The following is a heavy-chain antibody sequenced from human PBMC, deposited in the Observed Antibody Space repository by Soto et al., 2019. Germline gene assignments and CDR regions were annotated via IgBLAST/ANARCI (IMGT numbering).Heavy chain of an antibody. CDR3: PSSVPSIFISPENSFDP. D-gene: IGHD3-3*01. CDR2: IYQSGTT. V-gene: IGHV4-30-2*01. Sequence: PSETLSLTCAVSGGSISSGGYSWSWIRQPPGKGLEWIGYIYQSGTTYYNPSLKSRVTMSVDRSKNQFSLKLNSVIAADTAVYSSPSSVPSIFISPENSFDPWGQGILVTVSS. CDR1: GGSISSGGYS. J-gene: IGHJ5*02.